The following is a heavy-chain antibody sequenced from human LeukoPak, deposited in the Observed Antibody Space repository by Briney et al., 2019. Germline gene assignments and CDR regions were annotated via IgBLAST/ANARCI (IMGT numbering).Heavy chain of an antibody. V-gene: IGHV3-21*01. CDR1: GFTFSSYS. Sequence: AGGSLRLSCAASGFTFSSYSMNWVRQAPGKGLEWVSSISSSSSYIYYADSVKGRFTISRDNAKNSLYLQMNSLRAEDTAVYYCASGRSSAFDIWGQGTMVTVSS. CDR2: ISSSSSYI. J-gene: IGHJ3*02. D-gene: IGHD6-13*01. CDR3: ASGRSSAFDI.